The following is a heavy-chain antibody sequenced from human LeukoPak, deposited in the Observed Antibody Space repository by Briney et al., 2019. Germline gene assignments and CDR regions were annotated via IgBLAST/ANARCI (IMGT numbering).Heavy chain of an antibody. CDR3: ARILYYYHGMDV. CDR1: GGSISSSNFY. CDR2: IYYSGST. J-gene: IGHJ6*02. Sequence: PSETLSLTCTVSGGSISSSNFYWGWIRQPPGRGLEWIGSIYYSGSTYYNPSLKSRVTISVDTSKNQFSLKLSSVTAADTAVYYCARILYYYHGMDVWGQGTTFTVSS. V-gene: IGHV4-39*01.